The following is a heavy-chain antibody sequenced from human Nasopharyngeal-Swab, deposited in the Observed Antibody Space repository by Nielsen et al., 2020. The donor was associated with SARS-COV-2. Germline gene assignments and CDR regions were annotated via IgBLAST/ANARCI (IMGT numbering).Heavy chain of an antibody. Sequence: SETLSLTCTVSGGSITNFHWSWIRQPPGKGLEWIGYFPYTGITNYNPSLKSRVTISVDLSKNQSTLKLSYVPAAEPAVYYCAREVVGGLVDSWGQGTLVTVSS. CDR1: GGSITNFH. CDR2: FPYTGIT. D-gene: IGHD1-26*01. J-gene: IGHJ4*02. V-gene: IGHV4-59*12. CDR3: AREVVGGLVDS.